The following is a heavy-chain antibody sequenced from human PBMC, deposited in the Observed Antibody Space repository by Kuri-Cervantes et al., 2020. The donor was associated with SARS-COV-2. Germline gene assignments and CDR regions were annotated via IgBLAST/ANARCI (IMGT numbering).Heavy chain of an antibody. V-gene: IGHV4-4*07. D-gene: IGHD3-16*01. CDR2: IYTSGST. CDR3: ARDGGRWGEPYFDY. CDR1: GGSISSYY. Sequence: GSLRLSCTVSGGSISSYYWSWIRQPAGKGLEWIGRIYTSGSTNYNPSLKSRVTMSVDTSKNQFSLKLSSVTAADTAVYYCARDGGRWGEPYFDYWGQGTLVTVSS. J-gene: IGHJ4*02.